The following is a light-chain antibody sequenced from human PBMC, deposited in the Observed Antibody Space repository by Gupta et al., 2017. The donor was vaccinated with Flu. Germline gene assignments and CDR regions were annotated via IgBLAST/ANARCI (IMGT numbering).Light chain of an antibody. V-gene: IGKV2-28*01. CDR3: TKTLQTPYT. J-gene: IGKJ2*01. Sequence: IVLTHSPLSLPVTPGQPPSISCSSSQTILHGNGNSYLDWYRQKPGQAPQLLIYSASNRASGVPDRFSGSGSGTHFTLKISGVEAEDVGVDYGTKTLQTPYTCGQGTKVEI. CDR1: QTILHGNGNSY. CDR2: SAS.